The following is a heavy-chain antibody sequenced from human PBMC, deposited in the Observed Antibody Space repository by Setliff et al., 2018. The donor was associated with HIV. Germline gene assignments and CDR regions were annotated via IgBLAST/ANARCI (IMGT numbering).Heavy chain of an antibody. J-gene: IGHJ4*02. CDR2: IYYSGST. Sequence: PSETLSLTCTVSGGSISNSAYYWGWIRQPPGKGLEWIGGIYYSGSTYHNPSLKSRVTTSVDTSKNQFSLKLTSVTAADTAVYYCASQYCSAGSCYSDYWGQGTLVTSPQ. CDR1: GGSISNSAYY. V-gene: IGHV4-39*01. D-gene: IGHD2-15*01. CDR3: ASQYCSAGSCYSDY.